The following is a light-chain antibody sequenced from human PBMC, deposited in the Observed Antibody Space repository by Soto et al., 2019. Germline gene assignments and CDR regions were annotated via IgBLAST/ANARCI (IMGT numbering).Light chain of an antibody. J-gene: IGLJ2*01. CDR3: CSYAGTSALV. CDR1: NSVIGSYDL. V-gene: IGLV2-23*02. Sequence: QSVLTQPASVSGSPGQSITISCTGTNSVIGSYDLVSWYQQHPGKAPKLMIYEVSKRPSGLSNRFSGSKSGNTASLTISGLQAEDGADYYCCSYAGTSALVFGGGTQLTVL. CDR2: EVS.